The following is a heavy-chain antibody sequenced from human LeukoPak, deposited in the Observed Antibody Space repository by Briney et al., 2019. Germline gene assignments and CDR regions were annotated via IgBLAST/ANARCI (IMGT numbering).Heavy chain of an antibody. CDR2: IRTKVNSYAT. D-gene: IGHD6-13*01. V-gene: IGHV3-73*01. CDR3: SRGISGYGMDV. J-gene: IGHJ6*02. Sequence: GASLRLSCAASGFTFSGSGMHWVRQASGKGLEWIGRIRTKVNSYATAYAASVKGRFTISRDDSKNTAYLQMDSLKTEDTAVYYCSRGISGYGMDVWGQGTTVTVSS. CDR1: GFTFSGSG.